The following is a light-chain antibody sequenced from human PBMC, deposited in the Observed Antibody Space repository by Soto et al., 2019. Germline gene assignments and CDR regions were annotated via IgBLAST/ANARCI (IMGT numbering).Light chain of an antibody. J-gene: IGKJ1*01. V-gene: IGKV3-15*01. Sequence: ETVMTQSPATLSVSPGEGATLSCRASQNVGSSLAWYQHKPGQAPRLLIYGASTRATGIPARFSGSGSGTDFTLTINGLQSEDFAVYFRLQYNNGPRTFGQGTKVEMK. CDR2: GAS. CDR3: LQYNNGPRT. CDR1: QNVGSS.